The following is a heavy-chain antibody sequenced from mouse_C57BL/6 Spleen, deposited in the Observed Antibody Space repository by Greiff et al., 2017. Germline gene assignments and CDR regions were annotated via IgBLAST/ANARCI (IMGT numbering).Heavy chain of an antibody. CDR2: ISSGGDYI. V-gene: IGHV5-9-1*02. CDR3: TRGGDYDDY. Sequence: EVQGVESGEGLVKPGGSLKLSCAASGFTFSSYAMSWVRQTPEKRLEWVAYISSGGDYIYYADTVKGRFTISRDNAGNTLYLQMSSLKSEDTAMYYCTRGGDYDDYWGQGTTLTVSS. D-gene: IGHD2-4*01. CDR1: GFTFSSYA. J-gene: IGHJ2*01.